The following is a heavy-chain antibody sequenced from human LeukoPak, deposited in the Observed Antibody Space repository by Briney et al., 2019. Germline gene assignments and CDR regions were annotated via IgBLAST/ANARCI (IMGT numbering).Heavy chain of an antibody. Sequence: HPGRSLRLSCAASGFTFDDYAMHWVRQAPGKGLEWVSGISWNSGSIGYADSVKGRFTISRDNAKNSLYLQMNSLRAEDTALYYCAKGMYSGYAQGGFDYWGQGTLVTVSS. CDR1: GFTFDDYA. D-gene: IGHD5-12*01. J-gene: IGHJ4*02. V-gene: IGHV3-9*01. CDR3: AKGMYSGYAQGGFDY. CDR2: ISWNSGSI.